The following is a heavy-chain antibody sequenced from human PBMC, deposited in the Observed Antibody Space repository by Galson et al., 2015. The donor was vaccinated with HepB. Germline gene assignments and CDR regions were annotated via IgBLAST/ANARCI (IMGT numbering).Heavy chain of an antibody. Sequence: SLRLSCAASGFTFSNYGMNWVRQTPGKGLEWVAFIQYDGSDKYDANSVKGRFTISRDNSKNTLYLQMNSLRPEDTALYYCAKPLWGSGSYSAFQHWGRGTLVTVSS. D-gene: IGHD1-26*01. CDR3: AKPLWGSGSYSAFQH. V-gene: IGHV3-30*02. CDR2: IQYDGSDK. CDR1: GFTFSNYG. J-gene: IGHJ1*01.